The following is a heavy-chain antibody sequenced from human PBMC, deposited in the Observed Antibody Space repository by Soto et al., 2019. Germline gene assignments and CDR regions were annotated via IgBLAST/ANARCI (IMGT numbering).Heavy chain of an antibody. CDR3: ARYGGYEGLRFDP. CDR2: IYYSGST. V-gene: IGHV4-30-4*01. D-gene: IGHD5-12*01. J-gene: IGHJ5*02. CDR1: GGSISSGDYY. Sequence: QVQLQESGPGLVKPSQTLSLTCTVSGGSISSGDYYWSWIRRPPGKGLEWIGYIYYSGSTYYNPSLKSRVTISVDTSKNQFSLQLSSVTAADTAVYYCARYGGYEGLRFDPWGQGTLVTVSS.